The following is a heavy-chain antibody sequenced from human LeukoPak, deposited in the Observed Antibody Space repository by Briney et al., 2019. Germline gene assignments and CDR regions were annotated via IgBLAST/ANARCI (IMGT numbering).Heavy chain of an antibody. J-gene: IGHJ3*02. D-gene: IGHD2-21*02. Sequence: SETLSLTCAVSGGSISSSSYYWGWIRQPPGKGLEWIGSIYYSGSTYYNPSLKSRVTISVDTSKNQFSLKLSSVTAADTAVYYCARAIVVVTFDAFDIWGQGTMVTVSS. CDR1: GGSISSSSYY. V-gene: IGHV4-39*01. CDR2: IYYSGST. CDR3: ARAIVVVTFDAFDI.